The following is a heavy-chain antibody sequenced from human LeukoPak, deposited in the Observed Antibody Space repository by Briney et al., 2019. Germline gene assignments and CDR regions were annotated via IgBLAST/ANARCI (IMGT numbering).Heavy chain of an antibody. V-gene: IGHV4-39*01. J-gene: IGHJ4*02. CDR1: GGSISGSSYY. CDR3: ASGWGEFDY. D-gene: IGHD3-16*01. CDR2: IYYSGST. Sequence: SETLSLTCTVSGGSISGSSYYWGWIRQPPGKGLEWIGSIYYSGSTYYNPSLKSRVTISVDTSKNQFSLKLSSVTAADTAVHYCASGWGEFDYWGQGTLVTVSS.